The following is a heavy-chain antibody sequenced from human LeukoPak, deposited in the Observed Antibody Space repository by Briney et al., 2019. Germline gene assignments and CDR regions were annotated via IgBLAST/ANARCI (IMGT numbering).Heavy chain of an antibody. CDR1: GVTFSSFN. V-gene: IGHV3-30*18. CDR3: AKNKLLQLEYYFDF. D-gene: IGHD1-1*01. Sequence: PGGSLRLSCAASGVTFSSFNMHWVRQAPGKGLEWVAIISYDGSNKYYADSVKGRFTISRDNSKNTLYLQMNSLGAEDTAVYYCAKNKLLQLEYYFDFWGQGTLVTVSS. CDR2: ISYDGSNK. J-gene: IGHJ4*02.